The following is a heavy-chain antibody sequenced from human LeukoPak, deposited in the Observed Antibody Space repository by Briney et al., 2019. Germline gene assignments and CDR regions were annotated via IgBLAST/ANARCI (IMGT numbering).Heavy chain of an antibody. J-gene: IGHJ4*02. CDR1: GGPISGYY. CDR3: ARHYTSGWDLDY. CDR2: IFYSGST. Sequence: SETLSLTCTVSGGPISGYYWSWIRQPPGKGLEWIGYIFYSGSTSYNPSLKSRLTISVDTSKNQFSLKLTSVTAADTAVYYCARHYTSGWDLDYWGQGTLVTVSS. V-gene: IGHV4-59*08. D-gene: IGHD6-19*01.